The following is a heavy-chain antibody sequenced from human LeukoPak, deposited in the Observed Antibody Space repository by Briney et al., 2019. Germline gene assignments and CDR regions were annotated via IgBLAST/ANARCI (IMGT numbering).Heavy chain of an antibody. Sequence: GGSLRLSCAASGFTFSSYWMSWVRQAPGKGLEWVANIKQDGSERYYVDSVKGRFTIYRDNAKNSLYLQMNSLRAEDTAVYYCARVGYDSSGYCRDWGQGTLVTVSS. CDR2: IKQDGSER. J-gene: IGHJ4*02. D-gene: IGHD3-22*01. CDR3: ARVGYDSSGYCRD. CDR1: GFTFSSYW. V-gene: IGHV3-7*01.